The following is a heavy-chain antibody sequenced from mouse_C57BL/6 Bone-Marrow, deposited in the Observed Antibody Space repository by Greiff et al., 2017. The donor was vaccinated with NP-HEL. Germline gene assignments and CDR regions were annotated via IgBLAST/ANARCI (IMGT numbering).Heavy chain of an antibody. CDR2: IDPSDSYT. V-gene: IGHV1-69*01. J-gene: IGHJ4*01. Sequence: QVQLQQPGAELVMPGASVKLSCKASGYTFTSYWMHWVKQRPGQGLEWIGEIDPSDSYTNYNQKFKGKSTLTVDKSSSTAYMQLSSLTSEDSAVYYCARWGYLGAMDYWGQGTSVTVSS. D-gene: IGHD5-1-1*01. CDR1: GYTFTSYW. CDR3: ARWGYLGAMDY.